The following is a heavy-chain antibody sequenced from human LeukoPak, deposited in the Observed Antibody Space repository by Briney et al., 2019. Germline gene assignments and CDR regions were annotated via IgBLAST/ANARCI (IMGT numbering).Heavy chain of an antibody. CDR3: ARAAPGKYFVWFDP. D-gene: IGHD1-14*01. V-gene: IGHV7-4-1*02. J-gene: IGHJ5*02. CDR2: INTNTGNP. Sequence: AASVKVSCKASGYTFTSYAMNWVRQAPGQGLEWMGWINTNTGNPTYAQGFTGRFVFSLDTSVSTAYLQISSLKAEDTAVYYCARAAPGKYFVWFDPWGQGTLVTVSS. CDR1: GYTFTSYA.